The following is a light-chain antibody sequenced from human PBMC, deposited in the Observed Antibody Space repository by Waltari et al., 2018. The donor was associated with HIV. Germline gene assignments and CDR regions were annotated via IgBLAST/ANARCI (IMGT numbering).Light chain of an antibody. CDR3: GTWVNGLSEVL. CDR1: RSTIGDNS. V-gene: IGLV1-51*01. CDR2: DNE. Sequence: QSGLTQPPSVSAATGQRVTIPCSGTRSTIGDNSVSWYQQLPGAAPKRLIYDNEKRPSGIPHRFSASKSVTSGTLGITGRHAGDEATYYCGTWVNGLSEVLFGGGTKLTVL. J-gene: IGLJ2*01.